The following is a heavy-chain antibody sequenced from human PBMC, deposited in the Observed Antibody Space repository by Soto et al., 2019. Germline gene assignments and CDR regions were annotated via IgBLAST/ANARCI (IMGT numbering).Heavy chain of an antibody. CDR2: TYYRSKWYN. CDR1: GDSVSSNSAT. CDR3: ARGLLGGSPSDYYFDY. V-gene: IGHV6-1*01. Sequence: SQTLSLTCAISGDSVSSNSATWNWIRQSPSRGLEWLGRTYYRSKWYNDYAVSVKSRITINPDTSKNQFSLQLNSVTPEDTAVYYCARGLLGGSPSDYYFDYWGQGTLVTVSS. D-gene: IGHD6-6*01. J-gene: IGHJ4*02.